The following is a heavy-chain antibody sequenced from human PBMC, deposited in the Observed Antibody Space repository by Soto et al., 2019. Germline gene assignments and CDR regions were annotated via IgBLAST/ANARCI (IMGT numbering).Heavy chain of an antibody. V-gene: IGHV3-23*01. J-gene: IGHJ4*02. CDR1: GFSFTNFA. Sequence: AGSISLSWASSGFSFTNFAMGWVRQAPGKGLEWVAGIGASGDITWYADSVKGRLSISRDNSKNTLYLQLNSLRFEDTAVYYCAKDDFTDRGDDYFDYWGPGTLVTVSS. D-gene: IGHD2-21*02. CDR3: AKDDFTDRGDDYFDY. CDR2: IGASGDIT.